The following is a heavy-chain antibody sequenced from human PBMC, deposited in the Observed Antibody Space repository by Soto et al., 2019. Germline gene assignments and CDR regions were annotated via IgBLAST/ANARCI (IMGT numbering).Heavy chain of an antibody. CDR3: ARDLSTSSSGWDYYYYGMDV. CDR1: GFTFSDHY. D-gene: IGHD6-19*01. J-gene: IGHJ6*02. V-gene: IGHV3-72*01. CDR2: IRNKANSYAT. Sequence: GGSLRLSCAASGFTFSDHYMDWVRQAPGKGLEWVGRIRNKANSYATEYAASVKGRFTISRDDSKNSLYLQMNSLRTEDTAVYYCARDLSTSSSGWDYYYYGMDVWGQGTTVTVSS.